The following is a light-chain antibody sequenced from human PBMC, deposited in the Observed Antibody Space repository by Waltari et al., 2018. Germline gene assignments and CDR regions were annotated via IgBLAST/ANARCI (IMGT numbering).Light chain of an antibody. CDR1: SGLNVDTYT. CDR2: YKSDSDK. Sequence: QAVLTQPASLSASPGASASLTCTLRSGLNVDTYTMYWFTQKPGSPPQFLLRYKSDSDKLQASGVPSRFSGSKDGSANAGILLISGLQSEDEADYYCMIWHSSTWVFGGGTKLTVL. CDR3: MIWHSSTWV. V-gene: IGLV5-45*01. J-gene: IGLJ3*02.